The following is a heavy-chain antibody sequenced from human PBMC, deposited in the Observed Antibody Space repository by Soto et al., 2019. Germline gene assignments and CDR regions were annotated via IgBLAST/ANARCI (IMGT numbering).Heavy chain of an antibody. D-gene: IGHD1-26*01. CDR2: INPNSGGP. J-gene: IGHJ3*02. CDR1: GYTFTGYY. Sequence: ASVKVSCKASGYTFTGYYMHWVRQAPGQGLEWMGWINPNSGGPNYAQKFQGWVTMTRDTSISTAYMELSRLRSDDTAVYYCARDRGELLRDAFDIWGQGTMVTVSS. CDR3: ARDRGELLRDAFDI. V-gene: IGHV1-2*04.